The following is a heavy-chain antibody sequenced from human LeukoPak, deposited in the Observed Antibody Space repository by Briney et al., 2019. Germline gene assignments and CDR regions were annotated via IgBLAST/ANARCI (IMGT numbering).Heavy chain of an antibody. CDR1: GGSFSGYY. D-gene: IGHD1-7*01. CDR2: INHSGST. V-gene: IGHV4-34*01. J-gene: IGHJ4*02. Sequence: SETLSLTCAVYGGSFSGYYWSWIRQPPGKGLEWIGEINHSGSTNYNPSLKSRVTISVDTSKNQFSLKLSSVTAADTAVYYCERGRLELRDWGQGTLVTVSS. CDR3: ERGRLELRD.